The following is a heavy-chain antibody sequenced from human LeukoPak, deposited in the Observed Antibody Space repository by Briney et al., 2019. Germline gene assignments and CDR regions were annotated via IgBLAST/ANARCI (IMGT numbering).Heavy chain of an antibody. CDR2: IYHSGST. V-gene: IGHV4-38-2*02. CDR1: GYSISSGYY. J-gene: IGHJ4*02. D-gene: IGHD6-13*01. Sequence: SETLSLTCTVSGYSISSGYYWGWIRQPPGKGLEWIGSIYHSGSTYYNPSLKSRVTISVDTSKNQFSLKLSSVTAADTAVYYCARGIAAAGIDYWGQGTLVTVSS. CDR3: ARGIAAAGIDY.